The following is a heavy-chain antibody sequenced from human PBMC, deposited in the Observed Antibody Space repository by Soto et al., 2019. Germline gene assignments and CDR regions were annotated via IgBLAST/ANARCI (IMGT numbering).Heavy chain of an antibody. CDR2: IDLDSSHT. D-gene: IGHD7-27*01. V-gene: IGHV1-2*02. CDR1: GHTFTGHH. Sequence: QVQLVQSGPEVQMPGASVKVSCKASGHTFTGHHMHWVRQAPGQGLEWMAYIDLDSSHTKCAQRFQGRVTTTRDTSITTVYMELSGLRSDDTALYYCGLEPTGTGGFDYWGQGTLLTVSS. J-gene: IGHJ4*02. CDR3: GLEPTGTGGFDY.